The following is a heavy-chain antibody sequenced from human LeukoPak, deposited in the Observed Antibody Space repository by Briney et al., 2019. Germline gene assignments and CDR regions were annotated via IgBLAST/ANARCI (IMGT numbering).Heavy chain of an antibody. CDR2: INHSGST. CDR1: GGSFSGYY. J-gene: IGHJ4*02. CDR3: ARGRYYDFWSGYEPFDY. Sequence: SETLSLTCAVYGGSFSGYYWSWIRQPPGKGLEWIGEINHSGSTNYNPSLKSRVTISVDTSKNQFSLKLSSVTAADTAVYYCARGRYYDFWSGYEPFDYWGQGTLVTVS. D-gene: IGHD3-3*01. V-gene: IGHV4-34*01.